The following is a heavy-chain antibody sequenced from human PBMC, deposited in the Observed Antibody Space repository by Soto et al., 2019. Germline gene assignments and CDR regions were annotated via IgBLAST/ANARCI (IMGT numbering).Heavy chain of an antibody. CDR3: SRWCMYAPRCYP. CDR1: GGSISSGGYS. V-gene: IGHV4-30-2*01. D-gene: IGHD2-8*01. J-gene: IGHJ5*02. CDR2: IYHSGSS. Sequence: QLQLQESGSGLVKPSQTLSLTCAVSGGSISSGGYSWSWIRQPPGKGLEWIGYIYHSGSSYYNPSPKSRANVSVDRAKNQFSLNLSSVTAADTAWYYFSRWCMYAPRCYPWCQGTLVTVSS.